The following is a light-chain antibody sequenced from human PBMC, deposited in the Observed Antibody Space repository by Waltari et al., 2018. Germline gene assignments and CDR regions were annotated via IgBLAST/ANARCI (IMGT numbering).Light chain of an antibody. J-gene: IGLJ3*02. V-gene: IGLV2-23*01. CDR2: EAT. Sequence: QSALTQPASVSGSPGQSITISCTGSSSDVGNFNLVSLYQLHPGKAPKLLIFEATKRPSGISYHFSGSKSGNTASLTISGLQAEDEADYFCCSYAGSSSPRLFGGGTKLSVL. CDR3: CSYAGSSSPRL. CDR1: SSDVGNFNL.